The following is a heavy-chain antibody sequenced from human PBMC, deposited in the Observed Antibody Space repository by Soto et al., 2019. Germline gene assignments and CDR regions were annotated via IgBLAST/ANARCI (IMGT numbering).Heavy chain of an antibody. D-gene: IGHD3-22*01. CDR2: IYHSGST. J-gene: IGHJ3*02. CDR3: ARGPYDSSGYYFYAFDI. Sequence: SETLSLTCAVSGGSISSGGYSWSWIRQPPGKGLEWIGYIYHSGSTYYNPSLKSRVTISVDRSKNQFSLKLSSVTAADTAVYYCARGPYDSSGYYFYAFDIWGQGTMVTVSS. V-gene: IGHV4-30-2*01. CDR1: GGSISSGGYS.